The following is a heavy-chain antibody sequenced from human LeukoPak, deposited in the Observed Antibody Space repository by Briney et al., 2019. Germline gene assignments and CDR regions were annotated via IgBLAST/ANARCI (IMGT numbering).Heavy chain of an antibody. J-gene: IGHJ4*02. CDR3: ARETYYYDSSGYGAYYFDY. D-gene: IGHD3-22*01. V-gene: IGHV3-30*03. CDR1: GFTFSSYG. Sequence: GGSLRLSCAASGFTFSSYGMHWVRQAPGKGLEWVAVISYDGSNKYYADSVKGRFTISRDNSKNTLYLQMNSLRAEDTAVYYCARETYYYDSSGYGAYYFDYWGQGTLVTVSS. CDR2: ISYDGSNK.